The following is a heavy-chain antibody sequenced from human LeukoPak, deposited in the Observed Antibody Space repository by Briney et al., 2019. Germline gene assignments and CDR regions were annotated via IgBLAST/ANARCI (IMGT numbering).Heavy chain of an antibody. D-gene: IGHD5-12*01. Sequence: SETLSLTCTVSGGSISSSSYYWGWIRQPPGKGLEWIGSIYYSGSTYYNPSLKSRVTISVDTSKNQFSLKLSSVTAADTAVYYCARQRKLGPGSGYDWGQGTLVTVSS. J-gene: IGHJ4*02. CDR3: ARQRKLGPGSGYD. V-gene: IGHV4-39*01. CDR2: IYYSGST. CDR1: GGSISSSSYY.